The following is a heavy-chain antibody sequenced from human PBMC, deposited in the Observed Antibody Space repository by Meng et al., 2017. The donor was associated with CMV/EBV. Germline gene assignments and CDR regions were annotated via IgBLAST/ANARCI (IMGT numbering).Heavy chain of an antibody. J-gene: IGHJ4*02. D-gene: IGHD6-6*01. V-gene: IGHV1-69*05. CDR1: GGTFSSYA. CDR3: ARAGSSSSSAGIDY. Sequence: SVKVSCKASGGTFSSYAISWLLQAPGQGLEWMGGIIPIFGTANYAQKFQGRVTITTDESTSTAYMELSSLRSEDTAVYYCARAGSSSSSAGIDYWGQGTLVTVSS. CDR2: IIPIFGTA.